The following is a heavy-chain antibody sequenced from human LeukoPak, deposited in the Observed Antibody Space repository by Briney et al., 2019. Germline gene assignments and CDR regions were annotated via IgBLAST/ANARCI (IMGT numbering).Heavy chain of an antibody. J-gene: IGHJ4*02. CDR3: AGKRRSIGRRFDC. CDR2: MYTSGST. CDR1: GGSISSYY. D-gene: IGHD3-3*02. Sequence: ASETLSLTCTVSGGSISSYYWSWIRQPAGKGLEWIGRMYTSGSTNYNPSLKSRITISVDTSKNQFSLELYSVSAADTAVYYCAGKRRSIGRRFDCWGQGTLVTVSS. V-gene: IGHV4-4*07.